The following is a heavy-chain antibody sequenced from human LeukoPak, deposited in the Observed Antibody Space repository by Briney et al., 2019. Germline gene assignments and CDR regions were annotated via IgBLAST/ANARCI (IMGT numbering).Heavy chain of an antibody. J-gene: IGHJ6*03. CDR3: ARGRSGDYSYSYYYMDV. CDR1: GFTFDDYA. V-gene: IGHV3-43D*03. D-gene: IGHD1-26*01. Sequence: GGSLRLSCAASGFTFDDYAMHWVRQAPGKGLEWVSLISWDGGSTYYADSVKGRFTISRDNSKNSLYLQMNSLRAEDTAVYYCARGRSGDYSYSYYYMDVWGKGTTVTVSS. CDR2: ISWDGGST.